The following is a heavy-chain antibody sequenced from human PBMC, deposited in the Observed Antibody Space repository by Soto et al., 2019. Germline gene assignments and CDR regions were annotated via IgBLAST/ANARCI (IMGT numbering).Heavy chain of an antibody. V-gene: IGHV4-30-4*01. D-gene: IGHD2-8*01. CDR3: ARDRLGYCTRTSCYYGMDV. CDR1: GYSISSGYYY. Sequence: PSETLSLACAVSGYSISSGYYYWTWIRQPPGKGLEWIGSIYYSGSTYYAPSLKSRVAISVDTSKNRFSLKLSSVTAADAAVYYCARDRLGYCTRTSCYYGMDVWGQGTTVTVSS. CDR2: IYYSGST. J-gene: IGHJ6*02.